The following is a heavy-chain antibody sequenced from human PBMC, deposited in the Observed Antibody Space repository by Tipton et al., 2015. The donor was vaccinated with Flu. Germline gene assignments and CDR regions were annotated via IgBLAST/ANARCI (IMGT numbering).Heavy chain of an antibody. Sequence: AVSGFTFDDYGMSWVRQAPGKGLEWVSGINWNGGSTGYADSVKGRFTISRDNAKNSLYLQMNSLRAEDTALYYCARGGSGYRVFFYYYYGMDVWGQGTTVTVSS. V-gene: IGHV3-20*04. CDR1: GFTFDDYG. D-gene: IGHD3-3*01. CDR2: INWNGGST. J-gene: IGHJ6*02. CDR3: ARGGSGYRVFFYYYYGMDV.